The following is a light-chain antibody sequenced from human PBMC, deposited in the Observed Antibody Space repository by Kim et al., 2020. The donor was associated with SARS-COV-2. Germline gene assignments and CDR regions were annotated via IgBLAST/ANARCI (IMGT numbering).Light chain of an antibody. CDR2: SNN. CDR3: AAWDDSLNARV. Sequence: QSVLTQPPSASGTPGQRVTISCSGSSSNIGSNTVTWYQQLPETAPKLLISSNNQRTSGVPDRFSGSKSGTSASLAISGLQSEDEADYYCAAWDDSLNARVFGGGNQLTV. CDR1: SSNIGSNT. V-gene: IGLV1-44*01. J-gene: IGLJ3*02.